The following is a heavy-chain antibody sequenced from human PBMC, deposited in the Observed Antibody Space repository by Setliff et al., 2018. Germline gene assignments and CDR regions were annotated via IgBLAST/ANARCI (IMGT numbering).Heavy chain of an antibody. CDR2: LYTSGST. D-gene: IGHD1-26*01. J-gene: IGHJ4*02. CDR1: GASISSHA. V-gene: IGHV4-4*08. Sequence: SETLSLTCNVSGASISSHAWSWIRQPPGKRLEYIGYLYTSGSTNYNPSLKSRVTMSVDTSKNQFSLKLTSVTVADTAVYYCVRHPSSGSYYGGSIFYFDDWGPGILVTVSS. CDR3: VRHPSSGSYYGGSIFYFDD.